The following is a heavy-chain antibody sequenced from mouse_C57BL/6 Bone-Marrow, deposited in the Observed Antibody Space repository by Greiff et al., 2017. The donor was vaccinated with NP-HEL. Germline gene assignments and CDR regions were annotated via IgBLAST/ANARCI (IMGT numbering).Heavy chain of an antibody. V-gene: IGHV1-72*01. CDR3: AGDYYGSRGWYFDV. D-gene: IGHD1-1*01. J-gene: IGHJ1*03. Sequence: QVQLKQPGADLVKPGASVKLSCKASGYTFTSYWMHWVQQRPGRGLEWIGRIDPNSGGTKFNEKFKTKATLTVDKPSSTAYLQLSSLTSEVSAVYYCAGDYYGSRGWYFDVWGTGTTVTVSS. CDR1: GYTFTSYW. CDR2: IDPNSGGT.